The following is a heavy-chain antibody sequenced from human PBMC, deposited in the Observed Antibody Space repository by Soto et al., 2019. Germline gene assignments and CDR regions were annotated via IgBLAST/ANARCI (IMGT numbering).Heavy chain of an antibody. CDR3: ARRGSSSSPYYYYYGMDV. Sequence: QVQLQQWGAGLLKPSETLSLTCAVYGGSFSDFYWSWIRQPPGKGLEWIGEINHSGSTDYNPSLKSRVAISVDTSKDQFSLKLSSVTAADTAVYYCARRGSSSSPYYYYYGMDVWGQGTTVTVSS. V-gene: IGHV4-34*01. CDR2: INHSGST. D-gene: IGHD6-6*01. CDR1: GGSFSDFY. J-gene: IGHJ6*02.